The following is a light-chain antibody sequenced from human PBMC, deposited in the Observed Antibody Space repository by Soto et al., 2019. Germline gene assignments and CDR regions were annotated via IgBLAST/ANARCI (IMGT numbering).Light chain of an antibody. J-gene: IGKJ1*01. V-gene: IGKV3-15*01. CDR3: LQYHNLWA. CDR2: RAS. CDR1: QNIYSN. Sequence: IVMTQSPATLSVSPGERATLSCRASQNIYSNVAWYQQRPGQAPRLLIYRASTRATGIPARFSGSESGTEFTRTISSLQSEDFTVYSCLQYHNLWAFGQGTKVEIK.